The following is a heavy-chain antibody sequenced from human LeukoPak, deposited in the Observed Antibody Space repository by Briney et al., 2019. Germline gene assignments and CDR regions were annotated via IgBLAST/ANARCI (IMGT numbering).Heavy chain of an antibody. J-gene: IGHJ4*02. V-gene: IGHV3-21*01. CDR2: ISSSSSYI. CDR1: GFTFSSYS. D-gene: IGHD6-13*01. Sequence: GGSLRLSCAASGFTFSSYSMNWVRQAPGKGLEWVSSISSSSSYIYYADSVKGRFTISRDNAKNSLYLQMNSLRAEDTAVYYCARVLRGYSSKSSLYYWGQGTLVTVSS. CDR3: ARVLRGYSSKSSLYY.